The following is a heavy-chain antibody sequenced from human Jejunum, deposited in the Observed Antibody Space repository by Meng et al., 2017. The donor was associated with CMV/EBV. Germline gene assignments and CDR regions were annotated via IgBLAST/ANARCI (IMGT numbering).Heavy chain of an antibody. J-gene: IGHJ4*02. CDR3: VKGLTVFEY. CDR1: GFTFSGFA. D-gene: IGHD2-8*02. V-gene: IGHV3-23*03. CDR2: ISGGGT. Sequence: SCAASGFTFSGFAMSWVRQAPGRGLEWVSIISGGGTYYADSVKGRFTISRDNSKNTLYLQMNSLRAEDTALYYCVKGLTVFEYWGQGTLVTVSS.